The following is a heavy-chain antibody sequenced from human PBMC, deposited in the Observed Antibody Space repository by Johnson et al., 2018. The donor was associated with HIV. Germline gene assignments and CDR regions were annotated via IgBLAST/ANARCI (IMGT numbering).Heavy chain of an antibody. V-gene: IGHV3-23*04. CDR3: ARDGWGSRGWDDAFDI. CDR2: ISGSTGRT. Sequence: EVQLVESGGGLVQPGGSLRLSCAASGFTFSSYAMSWVRQTPGKGLEWVSLISGSTGRTNYADSVKGRFTISRDNSKKTLSLQMNSPRAEDTAVYYCARDGWGSRGWDDAFDIWGQGTMVTVSS. CDR1: GFTFSSYA. J-gene: IGHJ3*02. D-gene: IGHD6-19*01.